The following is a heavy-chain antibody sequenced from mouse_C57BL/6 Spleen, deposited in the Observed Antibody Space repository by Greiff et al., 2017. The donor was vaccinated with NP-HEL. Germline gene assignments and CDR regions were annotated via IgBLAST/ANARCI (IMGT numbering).Heavy chain of an antibody. CDR1: GYTFTDYE. CDR2: IDPETGGP. J-gene: IGHJ3*01. V-gene: IGHV1-15*01. D-gene: IGHD3-2*02. Sequence: QVQLKESGAELVRPGASVTLSCKASGYTFTDYEMHWVKQTPVHGLEWIGAIDPETGGPAYNPKFKGKAILTADKSSSTAYMELRSLTSEDSAVYYCTRVEEGSGYGFAYWGQGTLVTVSA. CDR3: TRVEEGSGYGFAY.